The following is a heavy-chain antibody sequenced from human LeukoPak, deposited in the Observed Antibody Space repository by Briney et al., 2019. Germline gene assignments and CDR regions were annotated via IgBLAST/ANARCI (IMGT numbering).Heavy chain of an antibody. CDR3: ARDIPGALTGFCRGFDY. CDR2: ISPSSSSR. D-gene: IGHD3-9*01. J-gene: IGHJ4*02. V-gene: IGHV3-48*02. CDR1: GFAFSRSG. Sequence: GGSLRLSRVASGFAFSRSGMNWVRQAPGKGLEWLSCISPSSSSRHYADSMKGRLIISRDNAKNSLYLQMNSLTDEDTAVYYCARDIPGALTGFCRGFDYWGQGTPVTVSS.